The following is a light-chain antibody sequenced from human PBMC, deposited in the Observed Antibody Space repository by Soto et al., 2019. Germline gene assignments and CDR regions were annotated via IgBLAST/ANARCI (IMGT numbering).Light chain of an antibody. CDR1: STDVGRYNY. CDR2: EVA. Sequence: QSALTQPASVSGSPGQSITISCTGTSTDVGRYNYVSWYQQHPDKIPRPLIHEVASRPSGVPNRFAGSKSGNTAFLTISGLQAEDEADYYCISYTSSGTRVFGTGTKLTVL. CDR3: ISYTSSGTRV. V-gene: IGLV2-14*01. J-gene: IGLJ1*01.